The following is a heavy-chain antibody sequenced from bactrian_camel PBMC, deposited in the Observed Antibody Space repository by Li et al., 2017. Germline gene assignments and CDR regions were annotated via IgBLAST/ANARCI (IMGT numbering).Heavy chain of an antibody. CDR2: RTIGGGA. J-gene: IGHJ6*01. CDR3: AISVAVPHFGY. V-gene: IGHV3S1*01. CDR1: GLTANRHC. D-gene: IGHD6*01. Sequence: HVQLVESGGGSVQAGGSLRLSCVVSGLTANRHCMAWFRQTPGKEREGVARTIGGGAYYADFAKGRFGITHDRAKNTTYLQMNSLKSEDTALYYCAISVAVPHFGYWGQGTQVTVS.